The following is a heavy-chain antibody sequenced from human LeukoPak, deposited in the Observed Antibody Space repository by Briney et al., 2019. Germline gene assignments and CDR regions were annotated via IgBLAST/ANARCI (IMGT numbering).Heavy chain of an antibody. CDR3: ARDYLTFDY. Sequence: GGSLRLSCAASGFTFSSYWLSWVRQAPGKGLEWVANINQDGSEKFYVDSVKGRFTISRDNAKNSLYLQMNSLRAEDTAVYYSARDYLTFDYWGQGTLVTVSS. CDR2: INQDGSEK. V-gene: IGHV3-7*01. J-gene: IGHJ4*02. CDR1: GFTFSSYW. D-gene: IGHD3-16*02.